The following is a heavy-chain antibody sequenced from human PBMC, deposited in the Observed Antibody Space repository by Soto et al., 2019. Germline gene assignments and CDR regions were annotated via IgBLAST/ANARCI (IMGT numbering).Heavy chain of an antibody. CDR1: GGSFSGYY. J-gene: IGHJ6*02. D-gene: IGHD1-1*01. CDR3: ARVGTGIPYYYYYGMDV. Sequence: ETLSLTCAVYGGSFSGYYWSWIRQPPGKGLEWIGEINHSGSTNYNPSLKSRVTISVDTSKNQFSLKLSSVTAADTAVYYCARVGTGIPYYYYYGMDVWGQGTTVTVSS. V-gene: IGHV4-34*01. CDR2: INHSGST.